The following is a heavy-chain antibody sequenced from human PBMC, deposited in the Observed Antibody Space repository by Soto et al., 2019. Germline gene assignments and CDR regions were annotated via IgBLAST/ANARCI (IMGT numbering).Heavy chain of an antibody. J-gene: IGHJ4*02. CDR3: TRGVDYCATRGNFGFDS. V-gene: IGHV4-59*01. Sequence: PSETLSLTCNPSGSSFHNFYWLWILLPTGKGQEWVGHVHHSRSTNSSPSLHSRATISLDTTKSQSSLKLRSVDAADTAMYFCTRGVDYCATRGNFGFDSWGRGIPVTVSS. CDR2: VHHSRST. D-gene: IGHD2-21*01. CDR1: GSSFHNFY.